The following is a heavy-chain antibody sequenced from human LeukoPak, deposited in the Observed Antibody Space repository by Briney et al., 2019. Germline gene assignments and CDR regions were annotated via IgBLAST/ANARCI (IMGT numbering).Heavy chain of an antibody. CDR3: ASSIAAAGTGPMDY. D-gene: IGHD6-13*01. Sequence: ASVKVSCKASGYTFTSYGNSWVRQAPGQGLEWMGWISAYNGNTNYAQKLQGRVTMTTDTSTSTAYMELRSLRSDDTAVYYCASSIAAAGTGPMDYWGQGTLVTVSS. J-gene: IGHJ4*02. CDR1: GYTFTSYG. CDR2: ISAYNGNT. V-gene: IGHV1-18*01.